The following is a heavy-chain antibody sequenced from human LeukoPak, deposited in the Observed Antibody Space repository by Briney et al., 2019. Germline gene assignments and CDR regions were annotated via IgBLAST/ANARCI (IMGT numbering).Heavy chain of an antibody. CDR3: ARDSYYYYMDV. J-gene: IGHJ6*03. V-gene: IGHV3-7*01. Sequence: AGGSLRLSCAASGFTFRSYWMSWVRQAPGKGLEWVANIKQDGSEKYFVDSVKGRFTISRDNAKNSLYLQMNSLRAEDTAVYYCARDSYYYYMDVWGKGTTVTVSS. CDR1: GFTFRSYW. CDR2: IKQDGSEK.